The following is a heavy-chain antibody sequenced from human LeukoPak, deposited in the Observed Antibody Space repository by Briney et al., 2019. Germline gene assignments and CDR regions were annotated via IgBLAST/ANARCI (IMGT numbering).Heavy chain of an antibody. CDR3: ARASRPSNSWFDP. Sequence: SETLSLTCGVSGHSFSSDSFWGWIRQPPGQGLEWIGSIHERGSTFYNPSLKSRVTISIDTSKNQFSLNVYSVTAADTAVYYCARASRPSNSWFDPWGQGTVVTVSS. D-gene: IGHD6-6*01. CDR1: GHSFSSDSF. CDR2: IHERGST. V-gene: IGHV4-38-2*01. J-gene: IGHJ5*02.